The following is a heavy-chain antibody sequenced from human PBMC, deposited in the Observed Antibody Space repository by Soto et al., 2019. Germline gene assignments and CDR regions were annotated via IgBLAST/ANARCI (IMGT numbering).Heavy chain of an antibody. V-gene: IGHV3-66*01. CDR3: ASGGYYGSESVDY. D-gene: IGHD3-10*01. Sequence: EVQLVESGGGLVQPGGSLRLSCAASGFTVSSNYMSWVRQAPGKGLEWVSVIYSGGSTYYADSVKGGFTISRDNSKNTVYVQMTGLRAEDTAVYYCASGGYYGSESVDYWGQGTLVTVSS. J-gene: IGHJ4*02. CDR2: IYSGGST. CDR1: GFTVSSNY.